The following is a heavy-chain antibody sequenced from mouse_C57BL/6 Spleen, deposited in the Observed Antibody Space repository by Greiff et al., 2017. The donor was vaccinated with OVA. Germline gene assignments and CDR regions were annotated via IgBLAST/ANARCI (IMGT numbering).Heavy chain of an antibody. CDR3: ARDASDYDVFAD. Sequence: EVMLVESGGGLVQSGRSLRLSCATSGFTFSDFYMEWVRQAPGKGLEWIAASRNKANDYTTEYSASVKGRFIVSRDTYQSILYLQMDALRAEDTAIYYCARDASDYDVFADWGQGTLVTVSA. CDR1: GFTFSDFY. V-gene: IGHV7-1*01. J-gene: IGHJ3*01. D-gene: IGHD2-4*01. CDR2: SRNKANDYTT.